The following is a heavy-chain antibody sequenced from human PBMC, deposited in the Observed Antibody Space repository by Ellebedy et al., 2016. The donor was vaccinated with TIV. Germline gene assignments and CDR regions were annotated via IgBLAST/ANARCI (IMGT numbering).Heavy chain of an antibody. D-gene: IGHD3-22*01. V-gene: IGHV3-15*07. CDR1: GFTFSNAW. Sequence: GESLKISCAASGFTFSNAWMNWVRQAPGKGLEWVGRIKSKTDGGTTDYAAPVKGRFTISRDDSKNTLYLQMNSLKTEDTAVYYCTTPYYYDSSGYSPPGIWGQGTMVTVPS. CDR2: IKSKTDGGTT. J-gene: IGHJ3*02. CDR3: TTPYYYDSSGYSPPGI.